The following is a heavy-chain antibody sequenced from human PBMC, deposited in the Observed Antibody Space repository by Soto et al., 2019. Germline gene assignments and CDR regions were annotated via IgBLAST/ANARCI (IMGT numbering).Heavy chain of an antibody. CDR3: AREELTWYFYL. V-gene: IGHV1-69*02. Sequence: SVKVSCKASGGTFSSYTISWVRQAPGQGLEWMGRIIPILGIANYARKFQGRVTITADKSTSTAYMELSSLRSEDTAVYYCAREELTWYFYLWGRGTLVTVSS. J-gene: IGHJ2*01. CDR1: GGTFSSYT. D-gene: IGHD3-10*01. CDR2: IIPILGIA.